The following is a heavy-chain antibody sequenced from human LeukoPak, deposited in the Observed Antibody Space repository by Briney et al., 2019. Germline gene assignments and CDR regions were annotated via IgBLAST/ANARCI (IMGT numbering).Heavy chain of an antibody. Sequence: GGSLRLSCAASGFTFSSYEMNWVRQAPGKGLEWVSYISSSGSTTYYADSVKGRFTISRDNAKNSLHLQMNSLRAEDTALYYCARDRGTTTVRSFDIWGQATMVTVSS. D-gene: IGHD4-17*01. V-gene: IGHV3-48*03. CDR3: ARDRGTTTVRSFDI. CDR1: GFTFSSYE. J-gene: IGHJ3*02. CDR2: ISSSGSTT.